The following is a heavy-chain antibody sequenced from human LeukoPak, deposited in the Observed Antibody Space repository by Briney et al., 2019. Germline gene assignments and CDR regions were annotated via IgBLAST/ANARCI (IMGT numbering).Heavy chain of an antibody. V-gene: IGHV4-61*02. J-gene: IGHJ5*02. D-gene: IGHD6-13*01. CDR3: ARGLRYTSSWSRGWFDP. CDR1: GGSISSGGYY. CDR2: IYTSGNT. Sequence: PSETLSLTCTVSGGSISSGGYYWSWIRQPAGKGLEWIGRIYTSGNTNYNPSLKSRATISVDTSKNQFSLELSSVTAADTAVYYCARGLRYTSSWSRGWFDPWGQGTLVTVSS.